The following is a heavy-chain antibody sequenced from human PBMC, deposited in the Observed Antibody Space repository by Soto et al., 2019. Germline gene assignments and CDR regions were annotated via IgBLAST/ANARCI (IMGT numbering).Heavy chain of an antibody. V-gene: IGHV4-4*07. J-gene: IGHJ3*02. CDR3: AREFPGALERSRAFDI. D-gene: IGHD1-1*01. CDR2: ISPSETA. Sequence: WETLSLTCTVSGGSIISFYWSWVRQSAGKGLEWIGRISPSETATYNPSLKSRVTMSADMSSNQFSLNLNSVTAADSAVYFCAREFPGALERSRAFDIWGQGTMVTVS. CDR1: GGSIISFY.